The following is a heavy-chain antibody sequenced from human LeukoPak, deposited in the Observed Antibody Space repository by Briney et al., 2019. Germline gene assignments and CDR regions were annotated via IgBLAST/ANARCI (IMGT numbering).Heavy chain of an antibody. Sequence: PSETLSLTCTVSGGSVSSGIYYWSWIRQPPGKGLEWIGYIYYSGSTNYNPSLKSRVTISVDTSKNQFSLNLSSVTAADTDVYYCAREPAWSGGSCPSLDWGQGTLVTVSS. J-gene: IGHJ4*02. CDR2: IYYSGST. CDR1: GGSVSSGIYY. D-gene: IGHD2-15*01. V-gene: IGHV4-61*01. CDR3: AREPAWSGGSCPSLD.